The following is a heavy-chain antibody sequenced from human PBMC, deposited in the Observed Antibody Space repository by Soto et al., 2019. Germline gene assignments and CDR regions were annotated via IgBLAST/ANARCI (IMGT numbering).Heavy chain of an antibody. CDR1: GFTFSSYW. D-gene: IGHD4-17*01. CDR2: IKQDGSEK. CDR3: ARGNTVTTDYFDY. V-gene: IGHV3-7*01. J-gene: IGHJ4*02. Sequence: GGSLRLSCAASGFTFSSYWMSWVRQAPGKGLEWVANIKQDGSEKYYVDSVKGRFTISRDNAKNSLYLQMNSLRAEDTAVYYCARGNTVTTDYFDYWGQGTLDTVSS.